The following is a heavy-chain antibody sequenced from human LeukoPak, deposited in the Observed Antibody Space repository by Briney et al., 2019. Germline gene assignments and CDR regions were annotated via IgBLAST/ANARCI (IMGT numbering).Heavy chain of an antibody. D-gene: IGHD3-10*01. J-gene: IGHJ3*02. CDR3: ARDVLLWFGELNAFAFDI. Sequence: PSQTLSLTCAVSGGSISSGGYSWSWIRQPPGKALEWIGYIYHDGITYYNPSLKSRVTISVDTSKNQFSLKLSSVTAADTAAYYCARDVLLWFGELNAFAFDIWGQGTMVTVSS. CDR1: GGSISSGGYS. V-gene: IGHV4-30-2*01. CDR2: IYHDGIT.